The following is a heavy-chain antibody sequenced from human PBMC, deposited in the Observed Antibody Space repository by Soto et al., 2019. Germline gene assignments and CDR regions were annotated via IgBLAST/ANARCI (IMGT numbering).Heavy chain of an antibody. CDR2: INAANGDT. Sequence: ASVKVSCKASGYTFTSYGIHWVRQAPGQRLEWMGWINAANGDTKYSPKFQGRVTITRDTSASTAYTELSSLRSEDTAVYYCVRRHVSATGIDWFDPWGQGTLVTVSS. D-gene: IGHD6-13*01. CDR3: VRRHVSATGIDWFDP. J-gene: IGHJ5*02. CDR1: GYTFTSYG. V-gene: IGHV1-3*01.